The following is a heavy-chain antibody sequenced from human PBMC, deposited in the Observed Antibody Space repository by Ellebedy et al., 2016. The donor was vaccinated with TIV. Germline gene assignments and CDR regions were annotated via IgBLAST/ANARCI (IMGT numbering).Heavy chain of an antibody. Sequence: GESLKISCVASGFTFSNYNMNWVRQPPGKGLEWVSSIRSTSSDKYYAESVKGRFTISRENAKNALFLQMDGLRVDDSAVYYCVGFGVFNLWGQGAPVTVSS. J-gene: IGHJ5*02. CDR3: VGFGVFNL. D-gene: IGHD3-3*01. CDR1: GFTFSNYN. V-gene: IGHV3-21*01. CDR2: IRSTSSDK.